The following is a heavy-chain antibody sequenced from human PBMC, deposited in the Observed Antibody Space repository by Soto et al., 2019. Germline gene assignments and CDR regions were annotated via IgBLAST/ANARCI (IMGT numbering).Heavy chain of an antibody. D-gene: IGHD5-12*01. Sequence: PGGSLRLSCAAPGFTFSSYAMSWVRQAPGKGLEWVSAISGSGGSTYYADSVKGRFTISRDNSKNTLYLQMNSLRAEDTAVYYSAKAGWLQILNCFAYSGEGTLGTVSS. CDR3: AKAGWLQILNCFAY. CDR1: GFTFSSYA. J-gene: IGHJ4*02. CDR2: ISGSGGST. V-gene: IGHV3-23*01.